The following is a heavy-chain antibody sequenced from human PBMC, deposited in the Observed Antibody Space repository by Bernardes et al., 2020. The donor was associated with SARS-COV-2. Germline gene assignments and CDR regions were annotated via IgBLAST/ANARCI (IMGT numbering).Heavy chain of an antibody. CDR3: ARGHGSGWRGDY. CDR1: GFTFSSYW. D-gene: IGHD6-19*01. J-gene: IGHJ4*02. V-gene: IGHV3-74*01. CDR2: INSDGSTT. Sequence: GSLRLSCAASGFTFSSYWMHWVRQAPGKGLVWVSGINSDGSTTRYADSVKGRFTISRDNAKNTLYLQLNSLRAEDTAVYYCARGHGSGWRGDYWGQGTPVTVSS.